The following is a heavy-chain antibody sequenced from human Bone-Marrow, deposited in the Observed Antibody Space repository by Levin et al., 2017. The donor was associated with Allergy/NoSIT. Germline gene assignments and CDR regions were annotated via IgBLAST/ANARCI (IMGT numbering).Heavy chain of an antibody. Sequence: ASVKVSCKVSGYSLSDLSMHWVRQAPGKGLEWMGGFDPEDGQFNYAQKFQGRVTMTEDTSTDTAYMEMSSLRSDDTAVYYCAAGYSSSWRAEYFHHWGQGTLVTVSS. CDR3: AAGYSSSWRAEYFHH. J-gene: IGHJ1*01. V-gene: IGHV1-24*01. CDR2: FDPEDGQF. CDR1: GYSLSDLS. D-gene: IGHD6-13*01.